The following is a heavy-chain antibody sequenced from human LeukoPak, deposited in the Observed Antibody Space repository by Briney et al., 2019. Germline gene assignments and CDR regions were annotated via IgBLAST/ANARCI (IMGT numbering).Heavy chain of an antibody. Sequence: GGSLRLSCAASGFTFSSYAMHWVRQAPGKGLEWVAVISYDGSNKYYADSVKGRFTISRDNSKNTLYLQMNSLRAEDTAVYYCARDAIVLRYFDWQPSFGYWGQGTLVTVSS. CDR1: GFTFSSYA. J-gene: IGHJ4*02. CDR3: ARDAIVLRYFDWQPSFGY. V-gene: IGHV3-30*04. D-gene: IGHD3-9*01. CDR2: ISYDGSNK.